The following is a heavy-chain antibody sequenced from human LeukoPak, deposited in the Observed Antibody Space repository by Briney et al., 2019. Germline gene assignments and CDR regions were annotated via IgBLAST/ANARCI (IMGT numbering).Heavy chain of an antibody. CDR1: GFTFSSYT. J-gene: IGHJ3*02. CDR3: AKDYLMYYYDSSGYYGAFDI. CDR2: ISGNGGST. Sequence: SGGSLRLSCAASGFTFSSYTMSWVRQAPGKGLEWVSAISGNGGSTYYADSVKGQFTISRDNSKNTLYLQMNSLRAEDTAVYYCAKDYLMYYYDSSGYYGAFDIWGQGTMVTVSS. V-gene: IGHV3-23*01. D-gene: IGHD3-22*01.